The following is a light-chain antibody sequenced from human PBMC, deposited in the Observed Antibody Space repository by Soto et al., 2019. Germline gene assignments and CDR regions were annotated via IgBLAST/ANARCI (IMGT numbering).Light chain of an antibody. J-gene: IGLJ3*02. Sequence: QAVVTQEPSLTVSPGGTVTLTCYSSTGAVTSGHYPYWFQQKPGQAPRTLIYDTNNKHSWTPARFSGSLLGGKAALTLSGAQPEDEAEYYCLLFYSGPRVFGGGTQLTVL. V-gene: IGLV7-46*01. CDR3: LLFYSGPRV. CDR2: DTN. CDR1: TGAVTSGHY.